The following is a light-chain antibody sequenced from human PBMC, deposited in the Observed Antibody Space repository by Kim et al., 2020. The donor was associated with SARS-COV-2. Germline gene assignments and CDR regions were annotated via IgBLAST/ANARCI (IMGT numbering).Light chain of an antibody. CDR1: QDISDN. CDR3: QQHDSPPYT. Sequence: SASVGDRVPITCHESQDISDNLNLYRQKPGSAPDLLIYRASYAEDGAPSRFSGCVSGTDFTLSISSLQSNETATYFCQQHDSPPYTFGQGTKLEI. V-gene: IGKV1-33*01. J-gene: IGKJ2*01. CDR2: RAS.